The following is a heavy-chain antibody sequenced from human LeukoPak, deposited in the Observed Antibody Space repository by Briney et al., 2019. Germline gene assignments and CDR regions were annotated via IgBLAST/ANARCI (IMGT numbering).Heavy chain of an antibody. CDR2: SNHSGST. D-gene: IGHD6-19*01. CDR3: ARAARYSSGWSLVYGMDV. J-gene: IGHJ6*04. CDR1: GGSFSGYY. V-gene: IGHV4-34*01. Sequence: SETLSLTCAVYGGSFSGYYWSWIRQPPGKGLEWIGESNHSGSTNYNPSLKSRVTISVDTSKNQFSLKLSSVTAADTAVYYCARAARYSSGWSLVYGMDVWGKGTTVTVSS.